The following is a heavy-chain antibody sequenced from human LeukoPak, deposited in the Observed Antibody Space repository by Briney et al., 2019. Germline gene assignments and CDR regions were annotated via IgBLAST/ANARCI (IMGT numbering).Heavy chain of an antibody. CDR2: IYYSGST. J-gene: IGHJ4*02. D-gene: IGHD2-8*01. Sequence: SETLSLTCTVSGGSISSYYWSWIRQPPGKGLEWIGYIYYSGSTNYNPSLKSRVTISVDTSKNQFSLKLSSVTAADTAVYYCARGCTNGVCYTDWGQGTQVTVSS. CDR3: ARGCTNGVCYTD. CDR1: GGSISSYY. V-gene: IGHV4-59*01.